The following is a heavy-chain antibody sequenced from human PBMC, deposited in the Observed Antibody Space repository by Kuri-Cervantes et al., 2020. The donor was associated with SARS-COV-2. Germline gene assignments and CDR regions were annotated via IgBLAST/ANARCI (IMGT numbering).Heavy chain of an antibody. V-gene: IGHV3-30*04. CDR2: ISYDGSNK. D-gene: IGHD3-10*01. J-gene: IGHJ4*02. Sequence: GESLKISCAASGFTFSSYAMHWVRQAPGKGLEWVAVISYDGSNKYYADSVKGRFTISRDNSKNTLYLRMNSLRAEDTAVYYCARSPGAYFDYWGQGTLVTVSS. CDR3: ARSPGAYFDY. CDR1: GFTFSSYA.